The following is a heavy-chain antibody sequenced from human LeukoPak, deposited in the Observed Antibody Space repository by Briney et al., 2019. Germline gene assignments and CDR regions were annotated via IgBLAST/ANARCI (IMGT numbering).Heavy chain of an antibody. CDR1: GFTFSSYA. D-gene: IGHD4-17*01. CDR2: ISGSGGST. CDR3: ANHDYGDYEGFDY. Sequence: PGGSLRLSCAASGFTFSSYAMSWVRQAPGKGLGWVSAISGSGGSTYYADSVKGRFTISRDNSENTLYLQMNSLRAEDTAVYYCANHDYGDYEGFDYWGQGTLVTVSS. V-gene: IGHV3-23*01. J-gene: IGHJ4*02.